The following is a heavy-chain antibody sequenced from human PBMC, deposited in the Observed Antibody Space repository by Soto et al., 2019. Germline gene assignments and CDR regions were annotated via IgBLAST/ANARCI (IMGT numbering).Heavy chain of an antibody. Sequence: TSETLSLTCTVSGGSISSSSCYWGWIRQPPGKGLEWIGSIYYSGSTYYNPSLKSRVTISVDTSKNQFSLKLSSVTAADTAVYYCARMPYCGGDCYSANWFDPWGQGTLVTVS. J-gene: IGHJ5*02. CDR3: ARMPYCGGDCYSANWFDP. V-gene: IGHV4-39*07. D-gene: IGHD2-21*02. CDR1: GGSISSSSCY. CDR2: IYYSGST.